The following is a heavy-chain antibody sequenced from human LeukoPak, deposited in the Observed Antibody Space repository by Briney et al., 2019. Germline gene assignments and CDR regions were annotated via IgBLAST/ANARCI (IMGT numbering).Heavy chain of an antibody. CDR1: GFTFSSYG. D-gene: IGHD6-13*01. J-gene: IGHJ6*02. CDR2: IWYDGSNK. Sequence: GGSLRLSCAASGFTFSSYGMHWVRQAPGKGLEWVAVIWYDGSNKYYADSVKGRFTISRDNSKDTLYLQMNCLRAEDTAVYYCARVLVVSWYYNNYYYGMDVWGQGTTVTVSS. V-gene: IGHV3-33*01. CDR3: ARVLVVSWYYNNYYYGMDV.